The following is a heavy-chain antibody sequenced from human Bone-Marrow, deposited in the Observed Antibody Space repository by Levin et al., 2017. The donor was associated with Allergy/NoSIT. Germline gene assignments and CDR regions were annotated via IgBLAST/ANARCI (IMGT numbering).Heavy chain of an antibody. V-gene: IGHV3-30*18. D-gene: IGHD3-22*01. CDR1: FFPFLLSF. CDR2: ISYDGSNK. J-gene: IGHJ4*02. Sequence: SLLLSFSSSFFPFLLSFLHWVRQAPGKGLEWVAVISYDGSNKYYADSVKGRFTLSRDHSKNTLYLQMNSLRAEDTAVYYCAKIESSGYVPFDYWGQGTLVTVSS. CDR3: AKIESSGYVPFDY.